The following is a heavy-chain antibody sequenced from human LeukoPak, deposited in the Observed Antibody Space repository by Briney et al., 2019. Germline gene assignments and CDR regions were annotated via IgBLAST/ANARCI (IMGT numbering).Heavy chain of an antibody. Sequence: GASVKVSFKASGYTFTIYGISWVRQAPGQGLEWMGWISAYNGNTNYAQKLQGRVTMTTDTSTSTAYMELRSLRSDDTAVYYCARDKGSMTTVTNFDYWGQETLVTVSS. CDR3: ARDKGSMTTVTNFDY. D-gene: IGHD4-17*01. CDR1: GYTFTIYG. J-gene: IGHJ4*02. CDR2: ISAYNGNT. V-gene: IGHV1-18*04.